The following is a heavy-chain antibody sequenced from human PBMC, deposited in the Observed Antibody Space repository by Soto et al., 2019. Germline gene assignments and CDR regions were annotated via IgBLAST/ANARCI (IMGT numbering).Heavy chain of an antibody. D-gene: IGHD5-12*01. J-gene: IGHJ2*01. CDR3: ARGPRRDGYREYWYFDL. V-gene: IGHV1-69*01. Sequence: QVQLVQSGAEVKKPGSSVKVSCKASGGTFTYSAVSWVRQAPGQGLEWMGGIIPMFGTPNYAQKFQGRLTISADDSTSTVYMELSSLRSEDAAVYYCARGPRRDGYREYWYFDLWGRGTLVTVSS. CDR2: IIPMFGTP. CDR1: GGTFTYSA.